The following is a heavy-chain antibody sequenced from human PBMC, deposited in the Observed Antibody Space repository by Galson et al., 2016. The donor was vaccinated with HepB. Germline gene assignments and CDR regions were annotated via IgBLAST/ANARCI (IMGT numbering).Heavy chain of an antibody. Sequence: SETLSLTCAVSGASISGHYWSWIRQSPGRGLEWIGYVHYTGTTNYNPSLNSRVSISIDTSKTYFPLRLSSLTAADTAIYSCARDGRAWVGLDVWGQGTTVTVSS. CDR1: GASISGHY. CDR3: ARDGRAWVGLDV. D-gene: IGHD3/OR15-3a*01. V-gene: IGHV4-59*11. CDR2: VHYTGTT. J-gene: IGHJ6*01.